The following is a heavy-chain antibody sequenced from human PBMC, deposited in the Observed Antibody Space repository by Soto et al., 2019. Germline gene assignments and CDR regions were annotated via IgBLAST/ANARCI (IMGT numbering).Heavy chain of an antibody. CDR3: ARMESGDSNH. D-gene: IGHD3-10*01. Sequence: PGGSLRLSCAASGFTVSSNYMSWVRQAPGKGLEWVSVIYSGGSTFYTDSVKGRFTISRDNSKNTLYLQMNSLRVEDTALYYCARMESGDSNHWGQGTLVTVSS. J-gene: IGHJ4*02. CDR1: GFTVSSNY. CDR2: IYSGGST. V-gene: IGHV3-53*01.